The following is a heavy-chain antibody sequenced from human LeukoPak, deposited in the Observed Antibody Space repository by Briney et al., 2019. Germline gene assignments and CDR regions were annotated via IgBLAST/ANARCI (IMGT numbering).Heavy chain of an antibody. D-gene: IGHD1-26*01. Sequence: PGRSLTPSCAPSGPTFSSYWMHWVRHAPGKGLGWVSRISSDGSSTSYADSVKGRSTISRDNAKNTLHLQMSSLRAEDPAVYYCARGGPYSASDYWGQGTLVTVSS. CDR1: GPTFSSYW. V-gene: IGHV3-74*01. CDR3: ARGGPYSASDY. J-gene: IGHJ4*02. CDR2: ISSDGSST.